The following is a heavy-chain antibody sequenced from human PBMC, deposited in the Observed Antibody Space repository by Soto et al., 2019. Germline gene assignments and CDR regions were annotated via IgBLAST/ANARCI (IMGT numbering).Heavy chain of an antibody. Sequence: GGSLRLSCAASGFIFENFGMSWIRQAPGKGLEWISSISGSGFKKYYADSVKGRFTISRDNSKSTVYLELNNLSAEDTAVYHCAKNQGVELVPLATVDWFDPWGQGSVVTVSS. J-gene: IGHJ5*02. D-gene: IGHD1-26*01. CDR3: AKNQGVELVPLATVDWFDP. V-gene: IGHV3-23*01. CDR2: ISGSGFKK. CDR1: GFIFENFG.